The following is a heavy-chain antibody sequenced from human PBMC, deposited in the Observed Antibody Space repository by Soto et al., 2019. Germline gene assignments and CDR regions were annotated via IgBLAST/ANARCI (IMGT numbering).Heavy chain of an antibody. J-gene: IGHJ6*02. CDR3: ARNVLRYFDWLFSNYYYGMDV. CDR2: ISAYNGNT. CDR1: GYTFTSYG. D-gene: IGHD3-9*01. Sequence: ASVKVSCKASGYTFTSYGISWVRQAPGQGLEWMGWISAYNGNTNYAQKLQGRVTMTTDTSTSTAYMELRSLRSDDTAVYYCARNVLRYFDWLFSNYYYGMDVWGQGTTVTV. V-gene: IGHV1-18*01.